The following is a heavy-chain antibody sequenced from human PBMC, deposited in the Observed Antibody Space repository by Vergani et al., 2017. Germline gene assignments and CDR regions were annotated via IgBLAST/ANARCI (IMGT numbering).Heavy chain of an antibody. CDR1: GYTFTGYY. CDR2: INPNSGGT. V-gene: IGHV1-2*02. CDR3: ARVIIAAAGKYYFDY. D-gene: IGHD6-13*01. J-gene: IGHJ4*02. Sequence: QVQLVQSGAEVKKPGASVKVSCKASGYTFTGYYMHWVRQAPGQGLEWMGWINPNSGGTNYAQKFQGRVTMTRDPSISTAYMELSRLRSDDTAVYYWARVIIAAAGKYYFDYWGQGTLVTVSS.